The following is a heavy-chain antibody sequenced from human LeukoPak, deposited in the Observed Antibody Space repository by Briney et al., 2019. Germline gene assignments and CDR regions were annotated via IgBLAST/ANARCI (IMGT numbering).Heavy chain of an antibody. CDR2: IRQDGSQK. Sequence: GGSLRLSCAASGFTFSSYWMSWVRQAPGKGLEWVATIRQDGSQKYYVDSVKGRFTISRDNAKNSLYLQMNSLRAEDTAVYYCARDLRGWPFNIWGQGTMVTVSS. D-gene: IGHD6-19*01. J-gene: IGHJ3*02. CDR1: GFTFSSYW. CDR3: ARDLRGWPFNI. V-gene: IGHV3-7*01.